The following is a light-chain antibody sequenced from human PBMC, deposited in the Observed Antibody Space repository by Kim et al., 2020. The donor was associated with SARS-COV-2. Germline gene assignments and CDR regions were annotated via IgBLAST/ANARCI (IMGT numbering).Light chain of an antibody. CDR3: QQYNSYPLT. CDR1: HSISSW. V-gene: IGKV1-5*03. CDR2: KAS. J-gene: IGKJ4*01. Sequence: DIQMTQSPSTLSASVGDRVTITCRASHSISSWLAWYQQKPGKAPKLLIYKASSLESGVPSRFSGSGSGTEFTLTISSLQPDDFAAYYCQQYNSYPLTFGGGTKLEI.